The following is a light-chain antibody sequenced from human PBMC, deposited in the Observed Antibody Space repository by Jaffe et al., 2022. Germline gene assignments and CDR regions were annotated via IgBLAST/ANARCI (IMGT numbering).Light chain of an antibody. CDR2: RNN. CDR3: AVWDDGLNGRL. CDR1: NSNIGSRN. J-gene: IGLJ2*01. Sequence: QSVLTQPPSASGTPGQRVTISCSGSNSNIGSRNVRWYQQLPGTAPKLLIYRNNQRPTGVPDRFSGSKSGTSASLAISGLRSEDEADYYCAVWDDGLNGRLFGGGTKLTVL. V-gene: IGLV1-47*01.